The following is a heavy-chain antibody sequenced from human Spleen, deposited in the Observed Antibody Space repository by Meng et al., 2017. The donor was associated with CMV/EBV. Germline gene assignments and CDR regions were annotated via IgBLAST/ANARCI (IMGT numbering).Heavy chain of an antibody. CDR1: GFTFGSYG. CDR3: ARTMASYFFDY. V-gene: IGHV3-30*02. D-gene: IGHD5-24*01. J-gene: IGHJ4*02. CDR2: ISFDGSNK. Sequence: GESLKISCAASGFTFGSYGMHWVRQAPGKGLEWVAFISFDGSNKNYADSVKGRFTISRDNSKNTLYLQMDSLRVDDTAFFYCARTMASYFFDYWGQGTLVTVSS.